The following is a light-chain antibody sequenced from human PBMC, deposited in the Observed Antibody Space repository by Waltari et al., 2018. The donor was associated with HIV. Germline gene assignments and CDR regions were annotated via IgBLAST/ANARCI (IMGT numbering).Light chain of an antibody. Sequence: DIQMSQAPSSLSASVGDRVTITCQASRDIKNDLAWYQQRPGEVPSLLIYAASTLRSGVPSRFRGSGSGTDFTLTINGLQPEDVASYYCQNYDSAPVAFGQGTRLEI. V-gene: IGKV1-27*01. CDR1: RDIKND. CDR3: QNYDSAPVA. CDR2: AAS. J-gene: IGKJ5*01.